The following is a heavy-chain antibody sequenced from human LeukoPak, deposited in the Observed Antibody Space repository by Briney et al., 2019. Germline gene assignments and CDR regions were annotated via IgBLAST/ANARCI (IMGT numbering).Heavy chain of an antibody. CDR1: GFTFSYYG. CDR2: VRYDGNDK. D-gene: IGHD5-18*01. Sequence: GGSLRLSCAAPGFTFSYYGMHWVRQAPGKGLEWVAFVRYDGNDKFYAESVKGRFTISKDTSRNTLYLQMNSLRAEDTAVYYCATLALYSYGYFDYWGQGTLVTVSS. CDR3: ATLALYSYGYFDY. V-gene: IGHV3-30*02. J-gene: IGHJ4*02.